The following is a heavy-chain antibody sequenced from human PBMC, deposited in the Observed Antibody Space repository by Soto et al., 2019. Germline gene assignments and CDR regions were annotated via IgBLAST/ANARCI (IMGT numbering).Heavy chain of an antibody. V-gene: IGHV3-33*01. CDR2: IWYDGGSK. CDR1: GVTFSNYG. D-gene: IGHD3-10*01. CDR3: ASDEIHMARRPTYGEAV. Sequence: QMQLVESGGGVVQPGKSLRLSCIAPGVTFSNYGMHWVRQAPAKGLEWVAVIWYDGGSKFSADSVKGRFTISRENSKNTPYVQRPSMRADDTAVYYCASDEIHMARRPTYGEAVWGQGT. J-gene: IGHJ6*02.